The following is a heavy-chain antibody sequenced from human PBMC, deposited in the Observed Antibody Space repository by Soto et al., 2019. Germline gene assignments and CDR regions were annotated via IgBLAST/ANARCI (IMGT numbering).Heavy chain of an antibody. CDR1: GYTFTNND. Sequence: ASVKVSCKASGYTFTNNDVTWVRQATGQGLEWMGWMNPGSGDTGYAQKFQGRVTMTRNISIATAYMELSSLRSEDTAIYYCARMASFGSLNWFEPWGQGTLVTV. D-gene: IGHD5-18*01. CDR3: ARMASFGSLNWFEP. CDR2: MNPGSGDT. J-gene: IGHJ5*02. V-gene: IGHV1-8*01.